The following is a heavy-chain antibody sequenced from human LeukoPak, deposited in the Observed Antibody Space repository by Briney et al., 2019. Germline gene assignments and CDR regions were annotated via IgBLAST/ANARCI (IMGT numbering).Heavy chain of an antibody. CDR2: INPSGGST. CDR1: GYTFTSYY. Sequence: GASVKVSFKASGYTFTSYYMHWVRQAPGQGLEGMGLINPSGGSTSYAQKFQGRVTMTRDTSTSTVYMELSSLRSEDTAVYYCARGGIVVVPEPCYGMDVWGQGTTVTVSS. V-gene: IGHV1-46*01. J-gene: IGHJ6*02. D-gene: IGHD2-2*01. CDR3: ARGGIVVVPEPCYGMDV.